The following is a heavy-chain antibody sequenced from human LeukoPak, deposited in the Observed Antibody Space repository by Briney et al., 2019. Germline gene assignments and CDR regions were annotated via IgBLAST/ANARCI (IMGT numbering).Heavy chain of an antibody. D-gene: IGHD4-17*01. V-gene: IGHV1-18*01. CDR1: GYTFNSYA. Sequence: ASVKVSCKASGYTFNSYAFSWVRQAPGQGLEWVGWISNYNGDTNYARRFQGRVTMTTDTSTKTSHMELRNLASDDTAVYYCARAISDYGDYVAADYWGQGTLVTVSS. CDR2: ISNYNGDT. J-gene: IGHJ4*02. CDR3: ARAISDYGDYVAADY.